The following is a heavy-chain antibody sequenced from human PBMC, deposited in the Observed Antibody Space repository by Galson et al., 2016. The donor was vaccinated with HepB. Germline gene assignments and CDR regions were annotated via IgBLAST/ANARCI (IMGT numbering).Heavy chain of an antibody. CDR1: GFTFRSYA. V-gene: IGHV3-23*01. Sequence: SLRLSCAASGFTFRSYAMSWVRQAPGKGLEWVSAISGSGGSTYYADSVKGRFTISRDNSKNTLYMQMNSLRAEDTAVYYCAKAGYYEPYYYYYMDVWGKGTTVTVSS. CDR3: AKAGYYEPYYYYYMDV. CDR2: ISGSGGST. D-gene: IGHD3-22*01. J-gene: IGHJ6*03.